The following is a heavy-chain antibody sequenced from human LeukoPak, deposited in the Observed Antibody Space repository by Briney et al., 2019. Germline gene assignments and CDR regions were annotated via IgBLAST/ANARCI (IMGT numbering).Heavy chain of an antibody. V-gene: IGHV1-18*01. D-gene: IGHD1-1*01. Sequence: ASVKVSCKASGYTFTSYGISWVRQAPGQGLEWMGWISAYNGNTNYAQKFQGRVTITADESTSTAYMELSSLRSEDTAVYYCARGLERAYYYYYMDVWGKGTTVTVSS. CDR1: GYTFTSYG. CDR3: ARGLERAYYYYYMDV. CDR2: ISAYNGNT. J-gene: IGHJ6*03.